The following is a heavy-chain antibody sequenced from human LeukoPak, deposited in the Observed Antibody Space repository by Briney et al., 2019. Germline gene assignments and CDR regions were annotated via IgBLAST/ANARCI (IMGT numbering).Heavy chain of an antibody. D-gene: IGHD5-12*01. J-gene: IGHJ4*02. Sequence: SETLSLTCTVSGGSIRGYFWSWIRQPPGKGLEWIGHIYSSGSTTYTPSLQGRVTISVDTSKNQFSLKLTSVTAADTAVYYCARFTLGIVAKYFDYWGQGALVTVSS. CDR2: IYSSGST. CDR3: ARFTLGIVAKYFDY. V-gene: IGHV4-59*01. CDR1: GGSIRGYF.